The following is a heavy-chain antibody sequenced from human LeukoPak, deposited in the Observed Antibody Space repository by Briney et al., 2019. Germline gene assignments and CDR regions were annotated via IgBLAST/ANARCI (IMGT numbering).Heavy chain of an antibody. D-gene: IGHD2-2*01. CDR2: ISVYNGHT. CDR1: GYTFNSYG. J-gene: IGHJ6*03. CDR3: ARIAVVVPTGIVGSYFNYMDV. V-gene: IGHV1-18*01. Sequence: ASVKVSCKASGYTFNSYGISWVRQAPGQGLEWMGRISVYNGHTTYAQNFQGRVTMTTETSTSTAYLEVRSLRSDDTARYYCARIAVVVPTGIVGSYFNYMDVWGEGTTVTVSS.